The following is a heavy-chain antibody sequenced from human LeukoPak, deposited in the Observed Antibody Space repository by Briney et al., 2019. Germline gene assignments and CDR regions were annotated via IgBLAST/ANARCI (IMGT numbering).Heavy chain of an antibody. CDR2: INPNSGGT. V-gene: IGHV1-2*02. D-gene: IGHD2-15*01. CDR3: ARDRLGVADDAFDI. J-gene: IGHJ3*02. CDR1: GYXLSGYY. Sequence: ASVKVSCKVSGYXLSGYYMHWGLEAPGQGLESRGWINPNSGGTNYEQKFQGRVTMTRGTSISTAYMELSNLTSDDTALYYCARDRLGVADDAFDIWGQGTMVTVSS.